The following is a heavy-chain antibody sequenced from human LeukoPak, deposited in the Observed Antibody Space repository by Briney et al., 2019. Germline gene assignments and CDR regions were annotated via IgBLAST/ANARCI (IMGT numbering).Heavy chain of an antibody. CDR3: ARDRTYYGSGSYYGDHYYYGMDV. D-gene: IGHD3-10*01. CDR1: GFTFSSYS. J-gene: IGHJ6*02. Sequence: GGSLRLSCAASGFTFSSYSMNWVRQAPGKGLEWVSSISSSSSYIYHADSVKGRFTISRDNAKNSLYLQMNSLRAEDTAVYYCARDRTYYGSGSYYGDHYYYGMDVWGQGTTVTVSS. V-gene: IGHV3-21*01. CDR2: ISSSSSYI.